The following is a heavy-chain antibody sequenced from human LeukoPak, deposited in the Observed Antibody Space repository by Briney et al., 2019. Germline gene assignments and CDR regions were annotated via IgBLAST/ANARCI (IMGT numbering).Heavy chain of an antibody. Sequence: SETLSLTCTVSGGSISSSSYYWGWLRQPSGKGLEWDVSIYYSGNTYSNPSHKSRVTISVATSKSQFSLKLSSVTAADTAVYYCARQKYYYDSSGYYSRVSGLYYFDYWGQGTLVTVSS. CDR3: ARQKYYYDSSGYYSRVSGLYYFDY. J-gene: IGHJ4*02. CDR1: GGSISSSSYY. D-gene: IGHD3-22*01. CDR2: IYYSGNT. V-gene: IGHV4-39*01.